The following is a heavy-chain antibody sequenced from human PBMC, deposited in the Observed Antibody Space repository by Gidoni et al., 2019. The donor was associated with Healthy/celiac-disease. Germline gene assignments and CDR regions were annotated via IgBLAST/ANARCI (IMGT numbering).Heavy chain of an antibody. CDR1: GSTFDAYA. J-gene: IGHJ4*02. CDR2: ISWNSGSI. V-gene: IGHV3-9*01. D-gene: IGHD2-2*01. Sequence: EVQLVESGGGLVQPGRSLRLSCAASGSTFDAYAMHWVRQAPGKGLAWVSGISWNSGSIGYADSVKGRFTISRDNAKNSLYLQMNSLRAEDTALYYCAKDACRSTSCEPIHFDYWGQGTLVTVSS. CDR3: AKDACRSTSCEPIHFDY.